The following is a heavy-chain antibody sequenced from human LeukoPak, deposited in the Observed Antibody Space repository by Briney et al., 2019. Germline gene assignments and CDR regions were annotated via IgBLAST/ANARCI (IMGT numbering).Heavy chain of an antibody. D-gene: IGHD3-22*01. CDR3: ATGQPRITMIVVVPGGYYFDY. V-gene: IGHV1-24*01. J-gene: IGHJ4*02. CDR2: FDPEDGET. CDR1: GYTLTELS. Sequence: ASVKVSCKVSGYTLTELSMHWVRQAPGKGLEWMGGFDPEDGETIYAQKFQGRVTMTEDTSTDTAYMELSSLRSEDTAVYYCATGQPRITMIVVVPGGYYFDYWGQETLVTVPS.